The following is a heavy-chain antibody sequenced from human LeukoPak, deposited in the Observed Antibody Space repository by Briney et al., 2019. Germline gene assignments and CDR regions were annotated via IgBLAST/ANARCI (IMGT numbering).Heavy chain of an antibody. CDR3: ARGSIVGATFDDFDY. CDR1: GYTFTGYY. V-gene: IGHV1-2*02. CDR2: INPNSGGT. D-gene: IGHD1-26*01. Sequence: ASVTVSSTASGYTFTGYYIHWVRQAPGQGREWMGWINPNSGGTTYAQKFRGRVTMTRETSISTAYMDRSRLRSDDTAVYYCARGSIVGATFDDFDYGGQGTLVTVS. J-gene: IGHJ4*02.